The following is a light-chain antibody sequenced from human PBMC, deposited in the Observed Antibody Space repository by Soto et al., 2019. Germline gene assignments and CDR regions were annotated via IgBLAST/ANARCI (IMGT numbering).Light chain of an antibody. Sequence: QSVLTQPPSASGSPGQSVTISCTGTSSDVGGYNYVSWYQQHPGKAPKRSSYEVSERPSGVPDRFSGSKSGNTASLTGSGLQAEDEAEYCCSSYAGSNNLGVFGTGTQRTVL. CDR2: EVS. V-gene: IGLV2-8*01. CDR1: SSDVGGYNY. CDR3: SSYAGSNNLGV. J-gene: IGLJ7*01.